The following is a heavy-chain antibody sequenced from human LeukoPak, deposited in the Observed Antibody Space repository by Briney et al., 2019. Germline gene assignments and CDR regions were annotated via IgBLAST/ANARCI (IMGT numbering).Heavy chain of an antibody. D-gene: IGHD4-11*01. V-gene: IGHV3-23*01. J-gene: IGHJ4*02. CDR3: VKAFFSIHHFDY. CDR2: ITDTGGAT. CDR1: GFTFSNYD. Sequence: GGSLRLSCAASGFTFSNYDMTWVRQAPGKGLEWVSTITDTGGATHYADSVKGRFTISRDNSGNTLFLQMNRLRAEDTAVYYCVKAFFSIHHFDYWGQGTLVTVSS.